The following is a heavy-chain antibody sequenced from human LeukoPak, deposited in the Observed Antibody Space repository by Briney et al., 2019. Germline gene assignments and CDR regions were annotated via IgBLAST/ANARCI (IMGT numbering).Heavy chain of an antibody. CDR2: MYYSGST. D-gene: IGHD3-22*01. J-gene: IGHJ5*02. CDR1: GGSISSGDYY. CDR3: ARPYYYDSRIDP. V-gene: IGHV4-30-4*01. Sequence: SETLSLTCTVSGGSISSGDYYWSWIRQPPGKGLEWIAYMYYSGSTYYNPSLKNRVTMSADTSKNQLALKLSSVTAADTAVYYCARPYYYDSRIDPWGQGILVTVSS.